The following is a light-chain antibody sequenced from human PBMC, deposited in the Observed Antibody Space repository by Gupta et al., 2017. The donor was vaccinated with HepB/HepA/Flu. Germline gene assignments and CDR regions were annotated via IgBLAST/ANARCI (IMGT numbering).Light chain of an antibody. CDR2: DAS. J-gene: IGLJ2*01. V-gene: IGLV2-14*03. CDR1: SSDVGAYNY. CDR3: RSQTSTDTVV. Sequence: QSALTQPASVSGSPGPSITISCTGTSSDVGAYNYVSWYQQHPDKAPKLIIFDASKRPAGVSTRFSGSKSGNTASLTISGLQEEDEADYYCRSQTSTDTVVFGGGTKLTVL.